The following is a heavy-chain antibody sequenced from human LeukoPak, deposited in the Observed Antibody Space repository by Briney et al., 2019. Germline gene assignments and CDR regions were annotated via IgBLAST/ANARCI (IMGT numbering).Heavy chain of an antibody. Sequence: GGSLRLSCAASGFTFSSSAMSWVRQAPGKGLEWVSSISGSGGSPYYADSVKGRFTISRDNSKNTLYLQMNSLRAEDTAVYYCAKEIWPTVTTPGHTHFDYWGQGTLVTVSS. J-gene: IGHJ4*02. CDR3: AKEIWPTVTTPGHTHFDY. D-gene: IGHD4-17*01. V-gene: IGHV3-23*01. CDR2: ISGSGGSP. CDR1: GFTFSSSA.